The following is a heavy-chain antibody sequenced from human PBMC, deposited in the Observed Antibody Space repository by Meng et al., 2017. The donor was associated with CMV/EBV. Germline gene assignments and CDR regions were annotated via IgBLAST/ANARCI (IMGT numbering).Heavy chain of an antibody. CDR3: AKTTAVDTRSYYYYGMDV. Sequence: GGSLRLSCAASGFTFSSYAMSWVRQAPGKGPEWVSAISGVGGSTYYAGSVKGRFTISRDNSKNTLYLQMNSLRAEDTAVYYCAKTTAVDTRSYYYYGMDVWGQGTTVTVSS. CDR1: GFTFSSYA. V-gene: IGHV3-23*01. J-gene: IGHJ6*02. CDR2: ISGVGGST. D-gene: IGHD6-13*01.